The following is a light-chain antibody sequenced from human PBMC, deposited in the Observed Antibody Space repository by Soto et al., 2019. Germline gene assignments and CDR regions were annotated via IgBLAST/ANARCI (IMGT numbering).Light chain of an antibody. CDR1: QDISNY. CDR3: QQYDNLPLT. Sequence: DIQMTQSPSSLSASVADRVTITCQASQDISNYLNWYQQNPGKAPKLLIYDASNLETGVPSRFSGSGSGTDFTFTISSLQPEDIATYYCQQYDNLPLTFGGGNKVEIK. J-gene: IGKJ4*01. V-gene: IGKV1-33*01. CDR2: DAS.